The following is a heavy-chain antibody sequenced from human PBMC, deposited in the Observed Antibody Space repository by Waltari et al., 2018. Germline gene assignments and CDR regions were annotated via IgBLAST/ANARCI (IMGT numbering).Heavy chain of an antibody. V-gene: IGHV1-69*01. CDR2: IIPIFGTA. Sequence: QVQLVQSGAEVKKPGSSVKVSCKASGGTFSSYAISWVRQAPGQGLEWMGGIIPIFGTANDAQKFQGRVTITADESTSTAYMELSSLRSEDTAVYYCAREGYYDSSGNRYAFDIWGQGTMVTVSS. CDR3: AREGYYDSSGNRYAFDI. J-gene: IGHJ3*02. D-gene: IGHD3-22*01. CDR1: GGTFSSYA.